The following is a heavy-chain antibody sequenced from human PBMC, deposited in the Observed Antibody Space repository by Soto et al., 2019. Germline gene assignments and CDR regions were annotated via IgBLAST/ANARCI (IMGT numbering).Heavy chain of an antibody. CDR3: ARVEGDDYVWGSYRTAFDY. Sequence: QVQLQQWGAGLLKPSETLSLTCAVYGGSFSGYYWSWIRQPPGKGLEWIGEINHSGSTNYNPSLKSRVTISVDTSKNQFSLKLSSVTAADTAVYYCARVEGDDYVWGSYRTAFDYWGQGTLVTVSS. J-gene: IGHJ4*02. CDR2: INHSGST. CDR1: GGSFSGYY. V-gene: IGHV4-34*01. D-gene: IGHD3-16*02.